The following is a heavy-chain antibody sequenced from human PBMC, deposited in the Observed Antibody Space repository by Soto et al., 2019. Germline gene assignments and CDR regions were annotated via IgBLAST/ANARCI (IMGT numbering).Heavy chain of an antibody. Sequence: TPSPTRSFSCGFVRYFFWCWLRQSPEKGLESIAYVCSSGSTNYNPSLESRVAISLDTSKNQFSLRLTSVTAADTAVYFCARVRTEYAGLDYWGQGTLVTVSS. D-gene: IGHD2-2*01. CDR1: CGFVRYFF. J-gene: IGHJ4*02. V-gene: IGHV4-59*02. CDR3: ARVRTEYAGLDY. CDR2: VCSSGST.